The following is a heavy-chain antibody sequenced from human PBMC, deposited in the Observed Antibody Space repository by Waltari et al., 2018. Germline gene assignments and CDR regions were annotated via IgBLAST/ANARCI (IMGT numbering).Heavy chain of an antibody. Sequence: EVQLVESGGGLVQGGGSLRLSCVVSGFTFGDYAMSWVRQAPGKGLEWVSRLSGCGGNTHYEDAVRGRFTISRDNSKNTLYLQMNTLRAEDTATYYCAKDVGYSGGHFDSWGLGIPVTVSS. D-gene: IGHD5-18*01. CDR1: GFTFGDYA. J-gene: IGHJ4*02. V-gene: IGHV3-23*04. CDR3: AKDVGYSGGHFDS. CDR2: LSGCGGNT.